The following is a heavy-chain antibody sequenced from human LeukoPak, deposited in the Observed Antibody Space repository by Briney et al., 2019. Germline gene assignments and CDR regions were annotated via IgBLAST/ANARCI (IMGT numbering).Heavy chain of an antibody. CDR1: GGSFSGYY. D-gene: IGHD2-2*01. J-gene: IGHJ4*02. CDR3: AKDGAGGYCSSTSCEGEFDC. CDR2: ISSSGSTI. V-gene: IGHV3-11*01. Sequence: LSLTCAVYGGSFSGYYWSWIRQAPGKGLEWVSYISSSGSTIYYADSVKGRFTISRDNAKNSLYLQMNSLRAEDTAVYYCAKDGAGGYCSSTSCEGEFDCWGQGTLVTVSS.